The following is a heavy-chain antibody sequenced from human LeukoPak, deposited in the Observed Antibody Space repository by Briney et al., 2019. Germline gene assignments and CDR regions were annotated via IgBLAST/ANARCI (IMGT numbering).Heavy chain of an antibody. J-gene: IGHJ6*03. Sequence: SETLSLTCTVSGVSISTSRYYWGWIRQPPGKGLEWIGNIYYTGPTYYNASLESRVTISVDTSKNQFSLKLSSVTAADTAVYYCAREGGFSYYYYMDVWGKGTTVTISS. CDR1: GVSISTSRYY. CDR2: IYYTGPT. CDR3: AREGGFSYYYYMDV. V-gene: IGHV4-39*07. D-gene: IGHD2-15*01.